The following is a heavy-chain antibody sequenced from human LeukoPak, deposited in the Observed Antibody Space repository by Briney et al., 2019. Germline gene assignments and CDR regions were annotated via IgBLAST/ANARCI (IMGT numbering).Heavy chain of an antibody. J-gene: IGHJ4*02. CDR2: ISSSGSTI. CDR1: GFTFSSYE. Sequence: GGSLRLSCAASGFTFSSYEMNWVRQAPGKGLEWVSYISSSGSTIYYADSVKGRFTISRDNAKNTLYLQMNSLRAEDTAVYYCAKDFLTGVAAAGTSDDYWGQGTLVTVSS. D-gene: IGHD6-13*01. CDR3: AKDFLTGVAAAGTSDDY. V-gene: IGHV3-48*03.